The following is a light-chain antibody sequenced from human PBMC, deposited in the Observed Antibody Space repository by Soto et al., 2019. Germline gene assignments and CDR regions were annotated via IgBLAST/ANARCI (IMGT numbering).Light chain of an antibody. J-gene: IGKJ4*01. CDR3: QEYNNAPLT. Sequence: DVQMTQSPSSLSSSVGDRVTITCRASQDISNYLAWYQQKPGKVPKLLIYATSSLQSGVPSRFSGSGSGTDFILTISSLQPEDVATYYCQEYNNAPLTFGGGTKVEIK. CDR1: QDISNY. V-gene: IGKV1-27*01. CDR2: ATS.